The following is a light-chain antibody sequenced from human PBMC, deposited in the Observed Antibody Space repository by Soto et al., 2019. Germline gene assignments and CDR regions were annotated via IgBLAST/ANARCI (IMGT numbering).Light chain of an antibody. J-gene: IGLJ2*01. CDR1: SSSIGSHY. CDR2: RNN. Sequence: QSVLTQPPSASGTPGQRVTISCSGSSSSIGSHYVYWYQQLPGTAPKLLIYRNNQRPSGVPDRFSGSKSGTSASLAISGLRSEDEADYFCVAWDGSLSGVVFGGGTKLTVL. V-gene: IGLV1-47*01. CDR3: VAWDGSLSGVV.